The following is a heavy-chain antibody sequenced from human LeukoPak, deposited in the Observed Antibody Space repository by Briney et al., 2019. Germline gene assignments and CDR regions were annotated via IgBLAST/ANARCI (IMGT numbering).Heavy chain of an antibody. CDR3: ASDGFVGAADY. V-gene: IGHV3-7*01. CDR2: IKQDGSEK. CDR1: EFIFSGYW. J-gene: IGHJ4*02. Sequence: GGSLRLSCAASEFIFSGYWMNWVRHAPGKGLEWVANIKQDGSEKQYVDSVRGRFTISRDNAKNSLYLKMNSLRVEDTALYYCASDGFVGAADYWGQGTLVTVSS. D-gene: IGHD6-13*01.